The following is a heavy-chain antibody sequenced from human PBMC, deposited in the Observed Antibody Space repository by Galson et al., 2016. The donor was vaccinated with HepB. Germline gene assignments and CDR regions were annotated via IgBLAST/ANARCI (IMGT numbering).Heavy chain of an antibody. CDR1: GYPFRSYG. Sequence: SVKVSCKASGYPFRSYGFSWVRQAPGQGLEWLGWISAYNGNRKYAQMFQGRITMTTDTSTSTAYLELRSLMSDDTAVYYCARDPPVGRGAPFDYWGQGTLVTVPS. V-gene: IGHV1-18*01. D-gene: IGHD3-10*01. CDR3: ARDPPVGRGAPFDY. CDR2: ISAYNGNR. J-gene: IGHJ4*02.